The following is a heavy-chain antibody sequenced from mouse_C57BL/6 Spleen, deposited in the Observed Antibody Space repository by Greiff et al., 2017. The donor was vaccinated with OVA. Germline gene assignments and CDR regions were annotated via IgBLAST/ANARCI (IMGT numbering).Heavy chain of an antibody. D-gene: IGHD2-3*01. CDR2: LDPENGDT. Sequence: ESGAELVRPGASVKLSCTASGFNIKDAYMPWVKQRPEQGLEWIGWLDPENGDTEYASQFQGKAPITADTSSNTAYLQLSSLTSEDTAVYYGTTGYDGYPWFAYWGQGTLVTVSA. CDR1: GFNIKDAY. V-gene: IGHV14-4*01. CDR3: TTGYDGYPWFAY. J-gene: IGHJ3*01.